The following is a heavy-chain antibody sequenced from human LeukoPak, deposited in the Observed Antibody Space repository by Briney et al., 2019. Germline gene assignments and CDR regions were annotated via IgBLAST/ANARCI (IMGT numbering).Heavy chain of an antibody. Sequence: ASVKVSCKASGYTFTGYYMHWVRQAPGQGLEWMGWINPNSGGTNYAQKFQGRVTMTRDTSISTAYMELSRLRSDDTAVYYCARDSIPKLELRLYYYYYYMDVRGKGTTVTVSS. CDR2: INPNSGGT. D-gene: IGHD1-7*01. J-gene: IGHJ6*03. V-gene: IGHV1-2*02. CDR1: GYTFTGYY. CDR3: ARDSIPKLELRLYYYYYYMDV.